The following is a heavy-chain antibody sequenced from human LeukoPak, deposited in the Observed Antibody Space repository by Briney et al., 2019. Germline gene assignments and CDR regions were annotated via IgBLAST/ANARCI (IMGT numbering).Heavy chain of an antibody. CDR1: GFNFSTYW. Sequence: GGSLRLSCVASGFNFSTYWMHWVRQAPGKGLVWVLRISINGSSTAYADSVKGRFTISRDNAKNTLYLQMNSLRAEDTAVYYCARPTEMATIRDAFDIWGQGTMVTVSS. V-gene: IGHV3-74*01. D-gene: IGHD5-24*01. J-gene: IGHJ3*02. CDR2: ISINGSST. CDR3: ARPTEMATIRDAFDI.